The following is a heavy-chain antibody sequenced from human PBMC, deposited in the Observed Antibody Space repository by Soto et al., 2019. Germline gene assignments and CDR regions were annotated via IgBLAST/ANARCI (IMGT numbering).Heavy chain of an antibody. CDR3: AKCYSDFEFYFDH. Sequence: SETLSLTCSVSACSISNSTYYWGWIRQPPGKGLEWIGSMYYSGTGSTYYNPSLKSRVTISVDTSKSQFSLKLSSVTAADTAVYYCAKCYSDFEFYFDHWGQGTLVTVSS. J-gene: IGHJ4*02. V-gene: IGHV4-39*01. CDR2: MYYSGTGST. CDR1: ACSISNSTYY. D-gene: IGHD4-17*01.